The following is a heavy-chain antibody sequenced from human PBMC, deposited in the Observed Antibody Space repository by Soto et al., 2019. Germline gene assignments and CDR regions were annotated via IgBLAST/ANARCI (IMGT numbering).Heavy chain of an antibody. Sequence: SVKVSCKASGGTFSSYAISWVRQAPGQGLEWMGGIIPIFGTTNYARRFQGRVTITADKSTSTAYMELRSLRSEDTAVYYCARGTRSGSYYYYGLDVWGQGTTVTVSS. CDR2: IIPIFGTT. CDR3: ARGTRSGSYYYYGLDV. V-gene: IGHV1-69*06. CDR1: GGTFSSYA. D-gene: IGHD1-26*01. J-gene: IGHJ6*02.